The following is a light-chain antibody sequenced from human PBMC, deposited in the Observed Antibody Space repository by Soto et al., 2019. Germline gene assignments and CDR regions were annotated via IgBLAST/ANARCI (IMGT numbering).Light chain of an antibody. CDR2: SNT. J-gene: IGLJ2*01. Sequence: QSVLTQPPSVSGAPGQRVTISCTGRSSNIGAGYDVHWYQQLPGTAPKLLIHSNTNRPSRVPDRFSGSKSGTSASLAITGLQAEDEADYCCQSYDSSLSGSRVFGGGTKLTVL. V-gene: IGLV1-40*01. CDR1: SSNIGAGYD. CDR3: QSYDSSLSGSRV.